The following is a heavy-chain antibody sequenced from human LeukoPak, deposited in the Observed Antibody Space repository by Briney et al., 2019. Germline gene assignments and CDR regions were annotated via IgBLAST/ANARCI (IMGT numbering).Heavy chain of an antibody. V-gene: IGHV1-69*05. D-gene: IGHD2-2*01. CDR3: ARVEHCSSTSCQFDY. Sequence: SVKVSCKASGGTFSSYAISWVRQAPGQGLERMGGIIPIFGTANYAQKFQGRVTITTDETTSTAYMELSSLRSEDTAVYYCARVEHCSSTSCQFDYWGQGTLVTVSS. CDR2: IIPIFGTA. J-gene: IGHJ4*02. CDR1: GGTFSSYA.